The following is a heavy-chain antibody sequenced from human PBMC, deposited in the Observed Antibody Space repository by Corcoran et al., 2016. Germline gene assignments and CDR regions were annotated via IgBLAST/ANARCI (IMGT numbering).Heavy chain of an antibody. D-gene: IGHD1-20*01. Sequence: EVQLVESGGGLVKPGGSLRLSCAASGFTFSNAWMTWVRPAPGKGLEWVGRIKSKTDGGTTDYAAPVKGRCTISRDYSKNTLYLQMNSLKTEDTAVYYCTTRYNWNDRALGVDYWGQGTLVTVSS. CDR2: IKSKTDGGTT. CDR3: TTRYNWNDRALGVDY. V-gene: IGHV3-15*07. CDR1: GFTFSNAW. J-gene: IGHJ4*02.